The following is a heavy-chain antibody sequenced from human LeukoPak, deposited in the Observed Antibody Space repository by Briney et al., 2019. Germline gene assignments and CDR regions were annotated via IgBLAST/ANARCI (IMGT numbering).Heavy chain of an antibody. D-gene: IGHD3-22*01. Sequence: PGGSLRLSCAASGFTFSSYAMHWVRQAPGKGLEWVAVISYDGSNKYYADSVKGRFTISRDNSKNTLYLQMNSLRAEDTAVYYCAMEVDSSGLDYWGQGTLVTVSS. CDR1: GFTFSSYA. CDR2: ISYDGSNK. CDR3: AMEVDSSGLDY. V-gene: IGHV3-30-3*01. J-gene: IGHJ4*02.